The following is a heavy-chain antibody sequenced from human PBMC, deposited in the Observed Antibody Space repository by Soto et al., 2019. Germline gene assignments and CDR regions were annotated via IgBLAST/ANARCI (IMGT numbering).Heavy chain of an antibody. CDR2: ISASGGRP. CDR3: AKARCDTTDCYVPDS. Sequence: DVQLLESGGGLVQPGGSLRLSCAASGFTFTSYTMSWVRQAPGKGLEWISTISASGGRPSYADSVQGRFIISRDNTMNTVYLQMSSMRAEDTAFYYCAKARCDTTDCYVPDSWGQGPLVTVSS. V-gene: IGHV3-23*01. D-gene: IGHD1-1*01. CDR1: GFTFTSYT. J-gene: IGHJ5*01.